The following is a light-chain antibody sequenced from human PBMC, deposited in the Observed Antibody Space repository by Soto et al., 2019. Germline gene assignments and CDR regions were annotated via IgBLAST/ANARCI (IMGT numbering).Light chain of an antibody. CDR1: QSVSSN. CDR3: QQYNNWPPMYT. Sequence: EIVMTQSPATLSVSPGERATLSCRASQSVSSNLAWYQQKPGQAPRLLIYGASTRATGIPARFSGSGSGTEFTLTISSLQSEEFAGYYCQQYNNWPPMYTFGQGTKLEIK. J-gene: IGKJ2*01. CDR2: GAS. V-gene: IGKV3-15*01.